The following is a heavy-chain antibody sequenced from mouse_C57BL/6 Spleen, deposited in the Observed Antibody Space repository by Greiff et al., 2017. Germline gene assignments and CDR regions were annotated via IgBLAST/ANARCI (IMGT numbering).Heavy chain of an antibody. Sequence: QVQLQQPGAELVKPGASVKLSCKASGYTFTSYWMQWVKQRPGQGLEWIGELDPSDSYTNYNQKFKGKATLTVDTSSSTAYMQLSSLTSEDSAVYYCASYYGSSYGAMDYWGQGTSVTVSS. CDR1: GYTFTSYW. J-gene: IGHJ4*01. V-gene: IGHV1-50*01. CDR2: LDPSDSYT. D-gene: IGHD1-1*01. CDR3: ASYYGSSYGAMDY.